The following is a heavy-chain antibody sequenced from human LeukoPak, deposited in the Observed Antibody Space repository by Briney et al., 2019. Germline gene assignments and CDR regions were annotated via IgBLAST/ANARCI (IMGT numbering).Heavy chain of an antibody. V-gene: IGHV3-33*06. CDR1: GFTFSSYG. CDR2: IWYDGSNK. J-gene: IGHJ4*02. Sequence: GRSLRLSCAASGFTFSSYGMHWARQAPGKGLEWVAVIWYDGSNKYYADSVKRRFTISRDNSKNTLYLQMNSLRAEETAVYYCAKGTGLSMAAGIDYFDYWGQGTLVTVSS. D-gene: IGHD6-13*01. CDR3: AKGTGLSMAAGIDYFDY.